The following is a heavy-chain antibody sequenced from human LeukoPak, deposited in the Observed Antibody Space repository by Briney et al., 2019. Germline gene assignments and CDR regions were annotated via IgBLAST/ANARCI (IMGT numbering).Heavy chain of an antibody. Sequence: SQTLSLTCAISGDSVSSNSVTWNWVRQSPSRGLEWLGRTYYRSTWYNDYAVSVRGRITVNPDTSKNQFSLHLNSVTPEDTAVYYCARRLTQYDCFDPRGQGILVTVSS. CDR1: GDSVSSNSVT. CDR3: ARRLTQYDCFDP. D-gene: IGHD2-2*01. CDR2: TYYRSTWYN. V-gene: IGHV6-1*01. J-gene: IGHJ5*02.